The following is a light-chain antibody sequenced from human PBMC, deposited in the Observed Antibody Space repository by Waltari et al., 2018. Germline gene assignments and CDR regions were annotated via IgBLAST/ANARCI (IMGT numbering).Light chain of an antibody. CDR1: DLPKKY. CDR3: YSTDSSGNHRV. V-gene: IGLV3-10*01. J-gene: IGLJ3*02. Sequence: SYELTQPPSVSVSPGQTARITCSGDDLPKKYAYWYQQKPGPAPVVVIYEDTKRPSGIPERFSGSSSGTMATFTISGAQVEDEADYYCYSTDSSGNHRVFGRGTKLTVL. CDR2: EDT.